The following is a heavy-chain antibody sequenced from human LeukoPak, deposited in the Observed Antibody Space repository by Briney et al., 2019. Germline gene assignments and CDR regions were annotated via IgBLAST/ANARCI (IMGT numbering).Heavy chain of an antibody. D-gene: IGHD4-17*01. Sequence: SVKVSCKASGGTFSSYAISWVRQAPGQGLEWMGGIIPIFGTANYAQKFQGRVTITADKSTSTAYMELSSLRSEDTAVYYCARDETYGDYDDDYYYGMDVWGQGTTVTVSS. CDR1: GGTFSSYA. CDR3: ARDETYGDYDDDYYYGMDV. CDR2: IIPIFGTA. J-gene: IGHJ6*02. V-gene: IGHV1-69*06.